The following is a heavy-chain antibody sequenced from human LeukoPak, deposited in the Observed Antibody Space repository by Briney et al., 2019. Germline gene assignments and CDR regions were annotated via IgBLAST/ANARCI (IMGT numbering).Heavy chain of an antibody. CDR3: AREGRDIVVVPAAHYYYYYYMDV. CDR2: IYTSGST. V-gene: IGHV4-4*07. J-gene: IGHJ6*03. D-gene: IGHD2-2*01. CDR1: GGSISSYY. Sequence: SETLSLTCTVSGGSISSYYWSWIRQPPGKGLEWIGRIYTSGSTNYNPSLKSRVTMSVDTSKNQFSLKLSSVTAADTAVYYCAREGRDIVVVPAAHYYYYYYMDVWGKGTTVTISS.